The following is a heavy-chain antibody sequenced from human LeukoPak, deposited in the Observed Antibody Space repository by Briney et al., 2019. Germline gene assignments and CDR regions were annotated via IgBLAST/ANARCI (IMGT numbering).Heavy chain of an antibody. Sequence: PGGSLRLSCAASGFTFSSYGMHWVRQAPGKGLEWVAVIWYDGSNKYYADSVKGRFTISRDNSKNTLYLQMNSLRAEDTAVYYCAREDHSGYSYGFNGMDVWGQGTTVTVSS. D-gene: IGHD5-18*01. CDR3: AREDHSGYSYGFNGMDV. V-gene: IGHV3-33*01. CDR2: IWYDGSNK. CDR1: GFTFSSYG. J-gene: IGHJ6*02.